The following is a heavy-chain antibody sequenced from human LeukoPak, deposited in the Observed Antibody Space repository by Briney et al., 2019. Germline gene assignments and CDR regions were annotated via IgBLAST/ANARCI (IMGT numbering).Heavy chain of an antibody. CDR2: INHSGST. Sequence: SETLSLTCAVYGGSFSGYYWSWLRQPPGKGLEWIGEINHSGSTNYNPALTSRVTISVDTSKNQFSLKLSSVTAADTAVYYCARLLSMTTVEDVWGKGTRSPSPQ. CDR1: GGSFSGYY. V-gene: IGHV4-34*01. D-gene: IGHD4-23*01. J-gene: IGHJ6*04. CDR3: ARLLSMTTVEDV.